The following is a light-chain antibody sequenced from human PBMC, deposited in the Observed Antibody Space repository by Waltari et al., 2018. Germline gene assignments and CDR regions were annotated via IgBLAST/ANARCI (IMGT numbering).Light chain of an antibody. CDR3: QQYYSIPWT. V-gene: IGKV4-1*01. Sequence: DIVMTQSPDSLAVSLGERATLNCKSSQNLLCTSNNKNSLAWYQQKPGQPPKLLIYWASTRQSGVPDRFGGSGSGTDFTLTISSLQAEDVALYYCQQYYSIPWTFGQGTKVEIK. CDR1: QNLLCTSNNKNS. J-gene: IGKJ1*01. CDR2: WAS.